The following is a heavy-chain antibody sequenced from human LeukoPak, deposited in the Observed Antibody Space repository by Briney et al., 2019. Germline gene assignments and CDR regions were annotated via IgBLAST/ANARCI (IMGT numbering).Heavy chain of an antibody. V-gene: IGHV1-8*01. CDR1: GYTFTSYD. Sequence: ASVKVSCKASGYTFTSYDINWVRQATGQGLEWMGWMNPNSGNTGYAQKFQGRVTMTRDTSISTAYMELSRLRSDDTAVYYCARAPVGNRYFDWLLYYFDYWGQGTLVTVSS. CDR2: MNPNSGNT. CDR3: ARAPVGNRYFDWLLYYFDY. D-gene: IGHD3-9*01. J-gene: IGHJ4*02.